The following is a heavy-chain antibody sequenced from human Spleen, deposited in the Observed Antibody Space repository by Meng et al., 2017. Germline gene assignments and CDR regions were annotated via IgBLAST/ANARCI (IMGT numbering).Heavy chain of an antibody. J-gene: IGHJ4*02. D-gene: IGHD1-26*01. CDR2: ISGSGGST. CDR1: GFTFSSHA. CDR3: AKDEGGATY. Sequence: EVQLLESGGGLVQPGGSLRLSCAASGFTFSSHAMSWVRQAPGKGLEWVSVISGSGGSTYYADSVKGRFTISRDNSKNTLYLQMNSLRAEDTALYYCAKDEGGATYWGQGTLVTVSS. V-gene: IGHV3-23*01.